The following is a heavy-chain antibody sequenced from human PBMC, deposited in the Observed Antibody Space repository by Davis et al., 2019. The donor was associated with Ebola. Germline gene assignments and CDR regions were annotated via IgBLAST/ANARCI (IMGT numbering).Heavy chain of an antibody. D-gene: IGHD1-26*01. V-gene: IGHV1-18*01. J-gene: IGHJ4*02. CDR3: ARDPGRGSYSDFDY. CDR1: GYAFTSYG. CDR2: ISAYNGNT. Sequence: ASVKVSCKASGYAFTSYGISWVRQAPGQGLEWMGWISAYNGNTKDAQKLQGRVTMTTDTSTSTAYMELRSLRSDDTAVYYCARDPGRGSYSDFDYWSQGTLVTVSS.